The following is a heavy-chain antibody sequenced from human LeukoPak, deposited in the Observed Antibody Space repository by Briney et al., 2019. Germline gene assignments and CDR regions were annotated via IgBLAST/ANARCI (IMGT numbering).Heavy chain of an antibody. CDR2: IISSSSSSYI. V-gene: IGHV3-21*01. J-gene: IGHJ4*02. D-gene: IGHD3-9*01. Sequence: YPGGSLRLSCAASGFTFSFYSMNWARQAPGKGLEWVASIISSSSSSYIYYADSVKGRFTISRDNAKNSLYLQMSSLRAEDTAVYYCARRDILTGFDYWGQGTLVTVSS. CDR3: ARRDILTGFDY. CDR1: GFTFSFYS.